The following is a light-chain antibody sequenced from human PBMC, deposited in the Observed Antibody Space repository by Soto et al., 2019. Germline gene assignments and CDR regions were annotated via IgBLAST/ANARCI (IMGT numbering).Light chain of an antibody. V-gene: IGKV2-24*01. CDR3: MQATQYPPYT. CDR2: SIS. J-gene: IGKJ2*01. Sequence: DLVLTQPPLSSPVTLGQPASITCRSSQSLLHSDGNTYLSWLHQRPGQPPRLIIYSISNRLSGVPERFSGSGAGTDFTLIISRVEADDVGIYYCMQATQYPPYTFGQGTKLEI. CDR1: QSLLHSDGNTY.